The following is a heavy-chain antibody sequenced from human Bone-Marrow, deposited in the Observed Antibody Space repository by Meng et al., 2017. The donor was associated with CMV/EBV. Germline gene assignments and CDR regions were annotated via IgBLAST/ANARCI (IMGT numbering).Heavy chain of an antibody. D-gene: IGHD6-13*01. V-gene: IGHV3-74*01. CDR1: GFTFSSSW. Sequence: GESLKISCAASGFTFSSSWMHWVRQAPGKGLVWVSRINSDGSSTNYADSVKGRFTISRDNSKNTLYLQMNSLRAEDTAVYYCARETAAADCWGQGTLVTVSS. CDR2: INSDGSST. J-gene: IGHJ4*02. CDR3: ARETAAADC.